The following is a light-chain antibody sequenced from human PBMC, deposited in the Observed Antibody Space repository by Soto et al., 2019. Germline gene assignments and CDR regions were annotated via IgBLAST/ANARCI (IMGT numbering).Light chain of an antibody. V-gene: IGKV1-5*01. CDR1: QSISSW. CDR3: QQYNSYWKT. CDR2: DAS. Sequence: TKMTQSPSTLSASVGDRDTITCRASQSISSWLAWYQQKPGKAPKLLIYDASSLESGVPSRFSGSGSGTEFTLTISSLQPDDFATYYCQQYNSYWKTFGQGTKVDIK. J-gene: IGKJ1*01.